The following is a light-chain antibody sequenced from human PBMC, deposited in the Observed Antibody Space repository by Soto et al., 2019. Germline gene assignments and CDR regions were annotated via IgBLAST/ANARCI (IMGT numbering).Light chain of an antibody. CDR2: NAS. Sequence: DIQMTQSPSTLSASIGDTVIITCRASQSINNWLAWYQQKPGKAPTLLIHNASTLESGVPSRFSGSESGTEFTLTISSLQPDDFATFYCQQYDRFPYTFGQGTKLEIK. V-gene: IGKV1-5*03. CDR1: QSINNW. J-gene: IGKJ2*01. CDR3: QQYDRFPYT.